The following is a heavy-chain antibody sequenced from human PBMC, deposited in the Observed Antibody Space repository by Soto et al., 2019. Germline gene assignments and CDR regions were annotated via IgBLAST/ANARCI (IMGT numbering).Heavy chain of an antibody. CDR3: AKAPRIVVVPAANTRGNWFDP. CDR1: GFTFSSYA. CDR2: ISGSGGST. D-gene: IGHD2-2*01. Sequence: GGSLRLSCAASGFTFSSYAMSWVRQAPGKGLEWVSAISGSGGSTYYADSVKGRFTISRDNSKNTLYLQMNSLRAEDTAVYYCAKAPRIVVVPAANTRGNWFDPWGQGTLVTVSS. V-gene: IGHV3-23*01. J-gene: IGHJ5*02.